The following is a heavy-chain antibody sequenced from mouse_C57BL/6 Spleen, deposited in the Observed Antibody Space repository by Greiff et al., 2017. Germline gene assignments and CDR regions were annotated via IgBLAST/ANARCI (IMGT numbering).Heavy chain of an antibody. V-gene: IGHV1-59*01. CDR1: GYTFTSYW. CDR2: IDPSDSYT. CDR3: ARSYYGYDYAMDY. J-gene: IGHJ4*01. Sequence: QVQLKESGAELVRPGTSVKLSCKASGYTFTSYWMHWVKQRPGQGLEWIGVIDPSDSYTNYNQKFKGKATLTVDTSSSTAYMQLSSLTSEDSAVYYCARSYYGYDYAMDYWGQGTSVTVSS. D-gene: IGHD2-2*01.